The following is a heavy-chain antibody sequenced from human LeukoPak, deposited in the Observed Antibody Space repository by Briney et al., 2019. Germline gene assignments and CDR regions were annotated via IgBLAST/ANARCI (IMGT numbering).Heavy chain of an antibody. J-gene: IGHJ4*02. V-gene: IGHV4-59*10. D-gene: IGHD5-24*01. CDR3: ASRGH. Sequence: SETLSLTCAVYGGSFSGYYWSWIRQPAGKGLEWIGRIYTSGSTNYNPSLKSRVTISVDTSKNQFSLKLSSVTAADTAVYYCASRGHWGQGTLVTVSS. CDR1: GGSFSGYY. CDR2: IYTSGST.